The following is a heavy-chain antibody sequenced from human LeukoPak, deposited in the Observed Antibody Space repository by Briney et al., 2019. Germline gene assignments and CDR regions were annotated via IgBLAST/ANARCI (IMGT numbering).Heavy chain of an antibody. CDR1: GFTFNSYS. D-gene: IGHD6-13*01. J-gene: IGHJ5*02. CDR3: TRDIAAAGRGRFDP. Sequence: GGSLRLSCAASGFTFNSYSMNWVRQAPGKGLEWVSSITSSSSYIFYADSVKGRFTISRDNAKNSLYLQMNSLRAEDTAVYYCTRDIAAAGRGRFDPWGQGTLVTVSS. V-gene: IGHV3-21*06. CDR2: ITSSSSYI.